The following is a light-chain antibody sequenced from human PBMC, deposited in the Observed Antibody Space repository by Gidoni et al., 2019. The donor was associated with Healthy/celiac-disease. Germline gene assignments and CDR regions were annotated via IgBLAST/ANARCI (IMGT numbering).Light chain of an antibody. CDR1: QSISSY. CDR2: AAS. V-gene: IGKV1-39*01. CDR3: QQSYSTRWT. J-gene: IGKJ1*01. Sequence: DIQMTQSPSSLSASVGDRVTITCRASQSISSYLNWYQQKPGKAPKLMIYAASSVQRGVQSRCSGSGGGTDLTHTSSGLEQEDFATYYRQQSYSTRWTFGQGTKVEIK.